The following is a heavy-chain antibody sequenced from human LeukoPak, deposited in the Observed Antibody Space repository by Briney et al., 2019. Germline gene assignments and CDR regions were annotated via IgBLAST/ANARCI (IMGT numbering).Heavy chain of an antibody. CDR3: AKDLIGGYDEGY. J-gene: IGHJ4*02. V-gene: IGHV3-30*18. Sequence: QSGGSLRLSCAASGFTFSSYGMHWVRQAPGKGLEWVAVISYDGSNKYYADSVKGRFTISRDNSKNTLYLQMNSLRAEDTAVYYCAKDLIGGYDEGYWGQGTLVTVSS. CDR1: GFTFSSYG. CDR2: ISYDGSNK. D-gene: IGHD5-12*01.